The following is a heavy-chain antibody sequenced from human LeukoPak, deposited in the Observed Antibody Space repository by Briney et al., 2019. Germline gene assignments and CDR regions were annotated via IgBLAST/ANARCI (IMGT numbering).Heavy chain of an antibody. J-gene: IGHJ5*02. CDR3: ARYPSRYCTSTSCYLVH. D-gene: IGHD2-2*01. CDR2: ISGIGSTI. CDR1: GFTFSSYE. V-gene: IGHV3-48*03. Sequence: GGSLRLSCAASGFTFSSYEMNWVRQAPGKGLEWVSYISGIGSTIYYADSVKGRFTISRDNAKNSPYLQMHSLRAEDTAVYYCARYPSRYCTSTSCYLVHWGQGALVTVSS.